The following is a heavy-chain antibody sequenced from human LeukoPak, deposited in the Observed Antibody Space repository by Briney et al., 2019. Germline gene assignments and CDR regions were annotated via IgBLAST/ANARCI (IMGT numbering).Heavy chain of an antibody. CDR3: ARTFYGDPRLIDY. D-gene: IGHD4-17*01. V-gene: IGHV4-59*01. J-gene: IGHJ4*02. CDR2: IYYTGST. CDR1: GGSISGYY. Sequence: SETLSLTCTVSGGSISGYYWSWIRQPPGKGLEWIGYIYYTGSTNYSPSLRSRVTISVDTSKNQFSLKLSSVTAADTAVYYCARTFYGDPRLIDYWGQGTLVTVSS.